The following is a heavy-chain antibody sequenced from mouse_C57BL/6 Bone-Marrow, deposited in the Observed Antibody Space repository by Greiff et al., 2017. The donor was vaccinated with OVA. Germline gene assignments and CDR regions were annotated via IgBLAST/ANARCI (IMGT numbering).Heavy chain of an antibody. CDR3: ARSGLSSYDYFDY. J-gene: IGHJ2*01. CDR2: IYPGSGNT. V-gene: IGHV1-76*01. D-gene: IGHD1-1*01. CDR1: GYTFTDYY. Sequence: VQGVESGAELVRPGASVKLSCKASGYTFTDYYINWVKQRPGQGLEWIARIYPGSGNTYYNEKFKGKATLTAEKSSSTAYMQLSSLTSEDSAVYFCARSGLSSYDYFDYWGQGTTLTVSS.